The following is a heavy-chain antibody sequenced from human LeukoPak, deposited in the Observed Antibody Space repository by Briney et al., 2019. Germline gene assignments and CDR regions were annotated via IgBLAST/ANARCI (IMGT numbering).Heavy chain of an antibody. CDR1: GGTFSSYA. CDR2: IIPIVGKP. CDR3: ARGDTAMVPPA. Sequence: SVKVSCKASGGTFSSYAISWVRQAPGQGLEWMGRIIPIVGKPDYARRFQGRVTITADRATNTAYMELNSLRSEDTAVYYCARGDTAMVPPAWGPGTLVTVSS. V-gene: IGHV1-69*04. D-gene: IGHD5-18*01. J-gene: IGHJ5*02.